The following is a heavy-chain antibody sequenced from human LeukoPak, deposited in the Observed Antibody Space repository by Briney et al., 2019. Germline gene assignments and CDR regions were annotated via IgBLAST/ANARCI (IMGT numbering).Heavy chain of an antibody. CDR1: GFTFSSYD. CDR3: ARRTAAYGMDV. J-gene: IGHJ6*02. CDR2: IWSDGSNK. V-gene: IGHV3-33*01. D-gene: IGHD6-13*01. Sequence: GGSPRLSCTASGFTFSSYDMHWVRQAPGKGLEWVALIWSDGSNKYYADSVKGRFTISRDNSKNTLYLQMNSVRVEDTGMYYCARRTAAYGMDVWGQGTTVTVSS.